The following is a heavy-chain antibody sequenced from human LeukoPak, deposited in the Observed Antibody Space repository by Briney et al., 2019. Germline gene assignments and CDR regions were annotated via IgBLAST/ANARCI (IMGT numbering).Heavy chain of an antibody. D-gene: IGHD4-17*01. V-gene: IGHV3-74*01. CDR3: VRDGDGDYPVDS. J-gene: IGHJ4*02. CDR1: GFTFSSYW. CDR2: IYSYGSGT. Sequence: PGGSLRLSCAASGFTFSSYWMHWVRQAPGKGLVWVSRIYSYGSGTTYADSVKGRFTLSRDNAKNTLYLQMNSLSAEDTAIYYCVRDGDGDYPVDSWGQGTLVTVSS.